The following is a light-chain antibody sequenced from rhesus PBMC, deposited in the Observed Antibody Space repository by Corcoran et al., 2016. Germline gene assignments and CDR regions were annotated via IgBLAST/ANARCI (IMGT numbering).Light chain of an antibody. Sequence: QAAPTQSPSMSWSPGQSVTISCTGTSSDIGGYNRVSWYQQHPGKAPKLMIYEVTKRPSGVSDRFSASKSGNTASLTISGLQPADEAYYYCSSYASSNTYIFGAGTRLTVL. CDR2: EVT. J-gene: IGLJ1*01. V-gene: IGLV2-13*03. CDR3: SSYASSNTYI. CDR1: SSDIGGYNR.